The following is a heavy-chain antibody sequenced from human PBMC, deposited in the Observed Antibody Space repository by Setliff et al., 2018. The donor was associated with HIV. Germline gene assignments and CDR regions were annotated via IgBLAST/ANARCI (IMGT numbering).Heavy chain of an antibody. CDR2: IYYSGST. CDR1: GGSISSSSYY. J-gene: IGHJ5*02. D-gene: IGHD3-22*01. Sequence: KPSETLSLTCTVSGGSISSSSYYWGWIRQPPGKGLEWIGSIYYSGSTYYNPSLKSRVTISVDTSKNQFSLKLSSVTAADTAVYYCARHVVVVITVPNWFDPWGQGTLVTVSS. CDR3: ARHVVVVITVPNWFDP. V-gene: IGHV4-39*01.